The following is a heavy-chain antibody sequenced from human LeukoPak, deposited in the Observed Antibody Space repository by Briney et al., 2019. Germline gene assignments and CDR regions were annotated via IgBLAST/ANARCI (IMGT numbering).Heavy chain of an antibody. D-gene: IGHD2-2*01. CDR3: ARRRGLGYCSSTSCYAGYFDY. J-gene: IGHJ4*02. CDR2: ISWNSGSI. CDR1: GFTFDDYA. Sequence: PGGSLRLSCAASGFTFDDYAMHWVRQAPGKGLEWGSGISWNSGSIGYADSVKGRFTISRDNAKNSLYLQMNSLRAEDTALYYCARRRGLGYCSSTSCYAGYFDYWGQGTLVTVSS. V-gene: IGHV3-9*01.